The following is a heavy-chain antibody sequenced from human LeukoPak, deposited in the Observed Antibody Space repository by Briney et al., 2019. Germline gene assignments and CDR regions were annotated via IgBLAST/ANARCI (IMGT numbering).Heavy chain of an antibody. D-gene: IGHD5-12*01. CDR1: GYTFTGFY. CDR3: ASSSIVATTDFDY. J-gene: IGHJ4*02. V-gene: IGHV1-2*02. CDR2: INPNSGGT. Sequence: ASVKVSCEASGYTFTGFYMHWVRQAPGQGGEWRGWINPNSGGTNYAQKFQGRVTMTRDTSNSTAYMELSRLRSDDTAVYYCASSSIVATTDFDYWGQGTLVTVSS.